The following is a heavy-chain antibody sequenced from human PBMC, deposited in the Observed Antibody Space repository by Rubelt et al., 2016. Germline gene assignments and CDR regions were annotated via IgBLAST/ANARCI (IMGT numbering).Heavy chain of an antibody. J-gene: IGHJ6*02. CDR3: ARDGRYCSSTSCYKQGSYYYYGMDV. V-gene: IGHV4-4*07. Sequence: IRQPAGKGLEWIGRIYTSGSTNYNPSLKSRVTMSVDTSKNQFSLKLSSVTAADTAVYYCARDGRYCSSTSCYKQGSYYYYGMDVWGQGTTVTVSS. D-gene: IGHD2-2*01. CDR2: IYTSGST.